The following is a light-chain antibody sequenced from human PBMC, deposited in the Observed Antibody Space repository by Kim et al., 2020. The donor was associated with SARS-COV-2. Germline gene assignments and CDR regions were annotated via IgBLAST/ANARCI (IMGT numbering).Light chain of an antibody. CDR3: VLYMGSGISV. J-gene: IGLJ1*01. CDR1: SGSVSTSYY. CDR2: STN. Sequence: GGTVTLTGGLSSGSVSTSYYPSWYQQTPGQAPRTVIYSTNSRSSGVPDRFSGSIVGNKAALTITGAQADDESDYYCVLYMGSGISVFGTGTKVTVL. V-gene: IGLV8-61*01.